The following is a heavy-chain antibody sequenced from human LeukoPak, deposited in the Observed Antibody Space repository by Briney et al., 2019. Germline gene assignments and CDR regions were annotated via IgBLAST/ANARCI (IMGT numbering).Heavy chain of an antibody. Sequence: PGGSLRLSCAASGFTFSSYWMHWVRHVPGKGLVWVSRINIDGSTTTYADSVKGRFTISRDNAKNTLYLQMNSLRDEDTALYYCARVGGPGWYGYWGQGTLVTVSS. CDR3: ARVGGPGWYGY. CDR1: GFTFSSYW. D-gene: IGHD6-19*01. V-gene: IGHV3-74*03. J-gene: IGHJ4*02. CDR2: INIDGSTT.